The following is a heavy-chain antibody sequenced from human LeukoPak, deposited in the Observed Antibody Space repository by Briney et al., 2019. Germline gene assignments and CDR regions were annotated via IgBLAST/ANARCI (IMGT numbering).Heavy chain of an antibody. CDR1: GYTLTELS. J-gene: IGHJ4*02. Sequence: ASVKVSCKVSGYTLTELSMHWVRQAPGKGLEWMGGFDPEDGETIYAQKFQGRVTMTEDTSTDTAYMELSSLRSEDTAVYYCARALWDYDILTGYYSGYFDYWGQGTLVTVSS. CDR3: ARALWDYDILTGYYSGYFDY. D-gene: IGHD3-9*01. CDR2: FDPEDGET. V-gene: IGHV1-24*01.